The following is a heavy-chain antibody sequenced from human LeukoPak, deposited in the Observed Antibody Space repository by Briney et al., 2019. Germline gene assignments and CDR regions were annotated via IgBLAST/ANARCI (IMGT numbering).Heavy chain of an antibody. Sequence: SGGTLRLSCAASGFTFSTYGMSWVRQAPGKGLEWVSAISGSGGSTYYADSVKGRFTISRDNSKSTLYLQMNSLRAEDTAMYYCARAWYNSPFDYWGQGTLVTVSS. D-gene: IGHD1-1*01. CDR2: ISGSGGST. CDR3: ARAWYNSPFDY. V-gene: IGHV3-23*01. CDR1: GFTFSTYG. J-gene: IGHJ4*02.